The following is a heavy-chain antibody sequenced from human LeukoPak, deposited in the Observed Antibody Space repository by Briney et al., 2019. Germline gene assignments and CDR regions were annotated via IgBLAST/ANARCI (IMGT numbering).Heavy chain of an antibody. Sequence: GESLKISCKGSGYSFTSYWIGGVRQMPGKGLGWMGIIYPGDSDTRYSPSFQGQVTISADKSISTAYLQWSSLKASDTAMYYCARHPPRYSSSWYWFDPWGQGTLVTVSS. D-gene: IGHD6-13*01. V-gene: IGHV5-51*01. CDR3: ARHPPRYSSSWYWFDP. CDR2: IYPGDSDT. J-gene: IGHJ5*02. CDR1: GYSFTSYW.